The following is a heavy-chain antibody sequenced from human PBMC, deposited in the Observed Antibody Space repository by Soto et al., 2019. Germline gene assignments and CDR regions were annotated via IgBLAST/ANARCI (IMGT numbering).Heavy chain of an antibody. CDR3: ARYCSGGSCYSDDAFDI. Sequence: PSETLSLTCAVSGGSISSGGYSWSWIRQPPGKGLEWIRYIYHSGSTYYNPSLKSRVTISVDRSKNQFSLKLSSVTAAETAVYYCARYCSGGSCYSDDAFDIWGQGTMVTVSS. CDR1: GGSISSGGYS. D-gene: IGHD2-15*01. J-gene: IGHJ3*02. V-gene: IGHV4-30-2*01. CDR2: IYHSGST.